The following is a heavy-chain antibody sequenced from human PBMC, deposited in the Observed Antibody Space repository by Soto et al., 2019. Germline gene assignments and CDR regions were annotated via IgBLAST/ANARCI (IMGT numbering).Heavy chain of an antibody. CDR1: GGSFSGYY. J-gene: IGHJ5*02. D-gene: IGHD3-3*01. Sequence: SETLSLTCAVYGGSFSGYYWSWIRQTPGKGLEWIGEIKYSGSTNYNPSLESRVTIQSDAPRQQFSLKLTSVTAADTAVYYCARGGLRFLEWSSWGQGTLVTVSS. CDR3: ARGGLRFLEWSS. CDR2: IKYSGST. V-gene: IGHV4-34*01.